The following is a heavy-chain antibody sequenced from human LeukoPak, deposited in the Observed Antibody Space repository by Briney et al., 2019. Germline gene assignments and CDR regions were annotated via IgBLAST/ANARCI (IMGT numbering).Heavy chain of an antibody. D-gene: IGHD3-10*01. CDR2: IIPILGIA. Sequence: SVKVSCKASRGTFSSYAISWVRQAPGQGLEWMGRIIPILGIANYAQKFQGRVTITADKSTSTAYMELSSLRSEDTAVYYCARGVDYYGSGSYYPSYYFDYWGQGTLVTVSS. CDR3: ARGVDYYGSGSYYPSYYFDY. CDR1: RGTFSSYA. V-gene: IGHV1-69*04. J-gene: IGHJ4*02.